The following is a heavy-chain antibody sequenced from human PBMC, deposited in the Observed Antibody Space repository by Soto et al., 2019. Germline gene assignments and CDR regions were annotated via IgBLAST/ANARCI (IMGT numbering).Heavy chain of an antibody. J-gene: IGHJ4*02. CDR1: GFTFSSYA. D-gene: IGHD6-19*01. Sequence: LRLSCAASGFTFSSYAMSWVRQAPGKGLEWVSTISGSGSSTDYADSVKGRFTISRDNPKNTLYLQMNSLRAEDTAVYYCAKQAGYSSDPFDYWGQKTQVTVSS. CDR3: AKQAGYSSDPFDY. V-gene: IGHV3-23*01. CDR2: ISGSGSST.